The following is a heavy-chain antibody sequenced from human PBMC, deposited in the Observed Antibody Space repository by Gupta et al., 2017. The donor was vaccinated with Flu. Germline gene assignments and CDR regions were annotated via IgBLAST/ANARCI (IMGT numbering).Heavy chain of an antibody. CDR3: ARMVQLGIDY. Sequence: QVQLVESGGGAVQPGRSLRLSCAASGFIFSSYGMHWVRQAPDKGLEWVAVIWYDGSDKYYADSVKGRFTISRDNSKNTLYLQMNSLRVEDTAVYYCARMVQLGIDYWGQGTLVTVSS. J-gene: IGHJ4*02. CDR1: GFIFSSYG. D-gene: IGHD3-10*01. V-gene: IGHV3-33*01. CDR2: IWYDGSDK.